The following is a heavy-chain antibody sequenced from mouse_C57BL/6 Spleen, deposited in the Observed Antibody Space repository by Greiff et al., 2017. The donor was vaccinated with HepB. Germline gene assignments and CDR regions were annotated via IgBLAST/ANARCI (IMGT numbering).Heavy chain of an antibody. CDR1: GYAFTNYL. CDR2: INPGSGGT. CDR3: ARHYYGSSYEKRYFDV. J-gene: IGHJ1*03. D-gene: IGHD1-1*01. Sequence: QVQLQQSGAELVRPGTSVKVSCKASGYAFTNYLIEWVKQRPGQGLEWIGVINPGSGGTNYNEKFKGKATLTADKSSSTAYMQLSSLTSEDSAVYFCARHYYGSSYEKRYFDVWGTGTTVTVSS. V-gene: IGHV1-54*01.